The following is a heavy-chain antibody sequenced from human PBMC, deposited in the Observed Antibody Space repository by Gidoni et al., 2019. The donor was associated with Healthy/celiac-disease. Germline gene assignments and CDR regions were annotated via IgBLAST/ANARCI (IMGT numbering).Heavy chain of an antibody. V-gene: IGHV4-39*01. CDR3: ARQERQWLASGRDFDY. D-gene: IGHD6-19*01. CDR1: GGSISSSSYY. J-gene: IGHJ4*02. Sequence: LQLQESGPGLVKPSETLSLTCTVSGGSISSSSYYWGWIRQPPGKGLEWIGSIYYSGSTYYNPSLKSRVTISVDTSKNQFSLKLSSVTAADTAVYYCARQERQWLASGRDFDYWGQGTLVTVSS. CDR2: IYYSGST.